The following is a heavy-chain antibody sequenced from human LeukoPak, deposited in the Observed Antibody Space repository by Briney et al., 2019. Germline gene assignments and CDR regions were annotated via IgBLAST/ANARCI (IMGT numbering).Heavy chain of an antibody. CDR2: ISSSGSTI. Sequence: PGGSLRLSCAASGVTFSSYERNWVRQAPGKGLEWVSYISSSGSTIYYAYSVNGRFTIGRDNAKNSMYLHMHSLRAEDTAVYYCAELGITMIGGVWGKGTTVTISS. CDR1: GVTFSSYE. CDR3: AELGITMIGGV. V-gene: IGHV3-48*03. D-gene: IGHD3-10*02. J-gene: IGHJ6*04.